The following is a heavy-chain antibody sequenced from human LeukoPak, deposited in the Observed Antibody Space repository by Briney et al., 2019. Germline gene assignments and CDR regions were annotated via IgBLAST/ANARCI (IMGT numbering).Heavy chain of an antibody. D-gene: IGHD2-2*03. CDR3: AKHGYCSSTSCYALSR. V-gene: IGHV3-23*01. J-gene: IGHJ4*02. CDR1: GFTFDDYA. Sequence: PGGSLRLSCAASGFTFDDYAMHWVRQAPGKGLEWVSTISGSGGSTYYADSVKGRFTISRDNSKNTLYLQMNSLRAEDTAVYYCAKHGYCSSTSCYALSRWGQGTLVTVSS. CDR2: ISGSGGST.